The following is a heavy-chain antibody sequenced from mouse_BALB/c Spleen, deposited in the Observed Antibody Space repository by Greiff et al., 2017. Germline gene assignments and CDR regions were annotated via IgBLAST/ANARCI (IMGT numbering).Heavy chain of an antibody. V-gene: IGHV5-9-4*01. Sequence: DVKLVESGGGLVKPGGSLKLSCAASGFTFSSYAMSWVRQSPEKRLEWVAEISSGGSYTYYPDTVTGRFTISRDNAKNTLYLEMSSLRSEDTAMYYCARDLGGYYVYWGQGTLVTVSA. CDR2: ISSGGSYT. CDR3: ARDLGGYYVY. J-gene: IGHJ3*01. D-gene: IGHD2-3*01. CDR1: GFTFSSYA.